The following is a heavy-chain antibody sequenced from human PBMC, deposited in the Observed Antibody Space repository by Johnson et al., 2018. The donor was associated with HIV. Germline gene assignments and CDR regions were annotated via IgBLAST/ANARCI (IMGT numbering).Heavy chain of an antibody. CDR2: IFSVGSA. V-gene: IGHV3-66*02. CDR3: ARDGRYLVTRGSFDI. D-gene: IGHD3-9*01. Sequence: VQLVESGGGLVQPGGSLRLSCAASGITVSSNYMSWVRQAPGKGLEWVSVIFSVGSAYYADSVKGRFIISRDNSKNMLYLQMNSLRPEDTAVYYCARDGRYLVTRGSFDIWGQGTMVTVSS. J-gene: IGHJ3*02. CDR1: GITVSSNY.